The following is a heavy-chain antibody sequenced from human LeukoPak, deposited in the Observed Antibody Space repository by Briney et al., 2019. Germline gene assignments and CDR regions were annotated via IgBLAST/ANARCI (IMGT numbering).Heavy chain of an antibody. J-gene: IGHJ4*02. D-gene: IGHD2-2*01. V-gene: IGHV4-30-4*08. CDR1: GGSISSVDYY. CDR2: IYYSGST. Sequence: SQALSLTCTVSGGSISSVDYYWSWIRQPPGKGLEWIGYIYYSGSTYYNPSLKGRLTISVDTSKNHFSLKLSSVTAADTAVYYCAVRYCSTSSCYPYFDYWGQGTLVTVSS. CDR3: AVRYCSTSSCYPYFDY.